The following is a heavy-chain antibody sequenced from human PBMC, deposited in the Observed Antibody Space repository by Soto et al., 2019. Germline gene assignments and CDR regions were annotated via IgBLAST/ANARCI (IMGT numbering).Heavy chain of an antibody. CDR2: ISYVGSKT. CDR3: ARDTDLTLVTTLDY. V-gene: IGHV3-30*03. J-gene: IGHJ4*02. CDR1: GFTFSRYG. Sequence: GGSLRLSCAASGFTFSRYGMHWVRQAPGKGLEWVALISYVGSKTYYADSVKGRFTISRDNSKNTLYLQMSSLRSEDTAVYYCARDTDLTLVTTLDYWGQGTPVTVSS. D-gene: IGHD4-17*01.